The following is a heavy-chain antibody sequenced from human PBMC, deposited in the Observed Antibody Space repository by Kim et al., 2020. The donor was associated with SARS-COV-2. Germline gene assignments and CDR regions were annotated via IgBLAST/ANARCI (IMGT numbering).Heavy chain of an antibody. Sequence: SETLSLTCTVSGGSISSYYWSWIRHPPGKGLEWIGYIYYSGSTNYNPSLKSRVTISVDTSKNQFSLKLSSVTAADTAVYYCARALAAADTGYYYYYYGMDVWSQGTTVTVSS. CDR1: GGSISSYY. J-gene: IGHJ6*02. D-gene: IGHD6-13*01. CDR3: ARALAAADTGYYYYYYGMDV. V-gene: IGHV4-59*13. CDR2: IYYSGST.